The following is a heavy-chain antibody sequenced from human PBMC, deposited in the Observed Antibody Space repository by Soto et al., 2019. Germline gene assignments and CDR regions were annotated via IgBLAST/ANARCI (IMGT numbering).Heavy chain of an antibody. CDR2: IYYAGST. J-gene: IGHJ6*02. CDR3: ARRRGGRSSSWYRHYGMDV. Sequence: SLTCTVSEGSISSTDHYWGWIRQPPGKGLEWLGSIYYAGSTFHNPSLKRRVTISVDTSKNQFSLKLSSVTAADTAVYYCARRRGGRSSSWYRHYGMDVWGQGTTVTVSS. D-gene: IGHD6-13*01. CDR1: EGSISSTDHY. V-gene: IGHV4-39*01.